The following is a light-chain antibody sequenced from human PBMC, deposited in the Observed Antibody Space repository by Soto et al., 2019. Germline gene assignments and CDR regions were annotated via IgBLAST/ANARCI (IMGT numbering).Light chain of an antibody. CDR1: QGISSY. V-gene: IGKV1-9*01. J-gene: IGKJ5*01. CDR2: AAS. Sequence: DIQLTQSPSFLSASVGDRVTITCRASQGISSYLAWYQQKPGKAPKLLIYAASTLQSGVPSRFSGSGSGREFTLTIISLQPEDFATYYCQQLNSCPRTFGQGTRLEIK. CDR3: QQLNSCPRT.